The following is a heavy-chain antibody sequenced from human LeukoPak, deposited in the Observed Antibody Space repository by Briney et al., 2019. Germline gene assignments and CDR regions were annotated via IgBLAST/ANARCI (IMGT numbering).Heavy chain of an antibody. V-gene: IGHV6-1*01. CDR2: TYYRSKWYN. CDR3: ARGSGYDSGTAVARTYYFDY. CDR1: GDSVSSNSAA. J-gene: IGHJ4*02. D-gene: IGHD5-12*01. Sequence: SQTLSLTCAISGDSVSSNSAAWNWIRQSPSRGLEWLGRTYYRSKWYNDYAVSVKSRITINPDTSKNQFSLQQNSVTPEDTAVYYCARGSGYDSGTAVARTYYFDYWGQGTLVTVSS.